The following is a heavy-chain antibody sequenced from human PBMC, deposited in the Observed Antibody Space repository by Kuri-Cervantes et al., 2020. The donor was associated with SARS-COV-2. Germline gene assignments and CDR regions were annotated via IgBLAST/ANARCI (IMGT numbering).Heavy chain of an antibody. V-gene: IGHV1-2*04. CDR3: ARGGGVGATNDASDI. D-gene: IGHD1-26*01. Sequence: ASVKVSCKASGYTFTGYYMHWVRQAPGQGLEGMGWINPNSGGTNYAQKFQGWVTMTRDTSISTAYMELSRLRSDDTAVYYCARGGGVGATNDASDIWGQGTMVTVSS. J-gene: IGHJ3*02. CDR1: GYTFTGYY. CDR2: INPNSGGT.